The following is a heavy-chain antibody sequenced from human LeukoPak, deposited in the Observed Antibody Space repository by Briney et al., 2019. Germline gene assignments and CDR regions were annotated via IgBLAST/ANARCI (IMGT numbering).Heavy chain of an antibody. Sequence: GGSLRLSCAASGFTFRTYWMSWVRQAPGKGLEWVANIKQDGTEKYYVESVKGRFTISRDNGKNSLYLQMNSPRVEDTAVYYCAKLAKYFYGAETFYFFEHWGQGTPVTASS. D-gene: IGHD3-10*01. CDR2: IKQDGTEK. CDR3: AKLAKYFYGAETFYFFEH. V-gene: IGHV3-7*01. J-gene: IGHJ4*02. CDR1: GFTFRTYW.